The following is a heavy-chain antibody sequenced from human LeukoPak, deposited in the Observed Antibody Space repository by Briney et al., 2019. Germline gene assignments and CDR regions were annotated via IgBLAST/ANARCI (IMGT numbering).Heavy chain of an antibody. CDR1: GFPFANTW. CDR2: IKPKHKGATT. CDR3: ATVIFVYTAFDI. Sequence: PGGSLRLSCSASGFPFANTWMTWVRQAPGRGLEWVGRIKPKHKGATTDYAAPVKGRFTISRDDTKNTLFLQMTSLNAEDSGIYFCATVIFVYTAFDIWGQGTVVTVSS. J-gene: IGHJ3*02. D-gene: IGHD3-16*02. V-gene: IGHV3-15*01.